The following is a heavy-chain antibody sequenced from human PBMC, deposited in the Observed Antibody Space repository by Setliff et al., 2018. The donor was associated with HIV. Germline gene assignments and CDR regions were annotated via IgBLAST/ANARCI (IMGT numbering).Heavy chain of an antibody. Sequence: SETLSLTCAVSGGSISSSNWRSWVRQPPGKGLEWIGEIYHSGSANYNPSLKSRVIISIDKSKNKFSLKVSSVTAADTAVYYCASFFVTTVTNQDYWGQGTPVTVSS. J-gene: IGHJ4*02. CDR2: IYHSGSA. CDR3: ASFFVTTVTNQDY. D-gene: IGHD4-17*01. V-gene: IGHV4-4*02. CDR1: GGSISSSNW.